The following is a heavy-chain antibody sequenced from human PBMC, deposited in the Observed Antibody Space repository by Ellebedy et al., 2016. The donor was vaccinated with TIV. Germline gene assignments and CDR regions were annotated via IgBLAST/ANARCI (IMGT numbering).Heavy chain of an antibody. CDR1: GGSTSSYY. D-gene: IGHD3-10*01. CDR2: IYYSGST. J-gene: IGHJ5*02. V-gene: IGHV4-59*01. CDR3: ASTMVREVTGFDP. Sequence: MPSETLSLTCTVSGGSTSSYYWRWIRQPPGKGLEWIGYIYYSGSTNYNPSLKSRVTISVHTSKNHFSLKLSSVTAADTAVYYCASTMVREVTGFDPWGQGTLVTVSS.